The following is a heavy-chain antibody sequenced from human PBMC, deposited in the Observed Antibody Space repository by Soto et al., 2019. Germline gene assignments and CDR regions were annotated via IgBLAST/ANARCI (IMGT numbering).Heavy chain of an antibody. CDR1: GGAFSSYA. D-gene: IGHD2-2*01. Sequence: GASVKVSCKASGGAFSSYAISWVRQAPGQGLEWMGGIIPIFGTANYARKFQGRVTITADESTSTAYMELSSLRSEDTAVYYCARSLEVVPAAHYYYYGMDVWGQGTTVTVSS. CDR2: IIPIFGTA. CDR3: ARSLEVVPAAHYYYYGMDV. J-gene: IGHJ6*02. V-gene: IGHV1-69*13.